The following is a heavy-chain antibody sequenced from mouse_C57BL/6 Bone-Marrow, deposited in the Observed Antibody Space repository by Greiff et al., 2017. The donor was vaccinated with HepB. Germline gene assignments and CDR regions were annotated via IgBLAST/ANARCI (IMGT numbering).Heavy chain of an antibody. Sequence: QVQLQQPGAELVMPGASVKLSCKASGYTFTSYWMHWVKQRPGQGLEWIGEIDPSDSYTNYNQKFKGKSTLTVDKSSSTAYMQLSSLTSEDSAVYYCARRRYDYPYAMDYWGQGTSVTVSS. CDR1: GYTFTSYW. D-gene: IGHD2-4*01. CDR2: IDPSDSYT. V-gene: IGHV1-69*01. CDR3: ARRRYDYPYAMDY. J-gene: IGHJ4*01.